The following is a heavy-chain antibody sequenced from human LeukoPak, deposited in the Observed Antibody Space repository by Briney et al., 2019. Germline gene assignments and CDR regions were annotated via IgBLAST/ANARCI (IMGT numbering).Heavy chain of an antibody. CDR3: ARGIDLAVAAYAFDY. CDR2: INPNSGGT. CDR1: GYTFTGYY. V-gene: IGHV1-2*02. Sequence: ASVKVSCKASGYTFTGYYMHWVRQAPGQGLEWMGWINPNSGGTNYAQKFQGRVTMTRDTSISTAYMELSRLRSDDTAVYYCARGIDLAVAAYAFDYWGQGTLVTVSS. J-gene: IGHJ4*02. D-gene: IGHD6-19*01.